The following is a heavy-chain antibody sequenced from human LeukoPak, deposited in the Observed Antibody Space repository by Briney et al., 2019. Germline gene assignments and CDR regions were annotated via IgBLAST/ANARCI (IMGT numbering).Heavy chain of an antibody. CDR2: IYPGDSDT. CDR3: ARRTGCSSTSRYVFDY. V-gene: IGHV5-51*01. Sequence: GESLKISCKGSGYSFTSYWIAWVRQMPGKGLEWMGVIYPGDSDTRYSPSFQGQVTISADKSVSTAYLQWNSLKASDTAIYHCARRTGCSSTSRYVFDYWGQGTLVTVSS. J-gene: IGHJ4*02. CDR1: GYSFTSYW. D-gene: IGHD2-2*01.